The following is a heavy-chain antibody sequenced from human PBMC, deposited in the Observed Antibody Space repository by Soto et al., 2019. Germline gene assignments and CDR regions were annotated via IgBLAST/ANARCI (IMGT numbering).Heavy chain of an antibody. J-gene: IGHJ6*02. CDR1: GGTFSSYA. CDR2: IIPIFGTA. CDR3: ASLMVYAIQGPYYYGMDV. D-gene: IGHD2-8*01. Sequence: ASVKVSCKASGGTFSSYAISWVRQAPGQGLEWMGGIIPIFGTANYAQKFQGRVTITADKSTSTAYMELSSLRSEDAAVYYCASLMVYAIQGPYYYGMDVWGQGTTVTVSS. V-gene: IGHV1-69*06.